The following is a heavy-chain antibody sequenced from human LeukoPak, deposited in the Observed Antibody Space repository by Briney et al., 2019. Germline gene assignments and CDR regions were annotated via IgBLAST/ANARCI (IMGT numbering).Heavy chain of an antibody. CDR1: GFTFSSYG. CDR2: TSYDGTKN. J-gene: IGHJ4*02. CDR3: ARLGEDSYGYQTDFDY. V-gene: IGHV3-30*03. Sequence: GGSLRLSCAASGFTFSSYGMHWVRQAPGKGLDWVAFTSYDGTKNYYADSVKGRFTISRDNSKNTLFLQMNSLRPEDTAVYYCARLGEDSYGYQTDFDYWGQGTLVTVSS. D-gene: IGHD5-18*01.